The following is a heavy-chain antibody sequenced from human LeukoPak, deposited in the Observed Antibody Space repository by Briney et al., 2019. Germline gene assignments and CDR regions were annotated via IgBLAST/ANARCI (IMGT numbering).Heavy chain of an antibody. CDR3: ARASWFYYYYYMDV. V-gene: IGHV4-59*01. J-gene: IGHJ6*03. CDR2: IYYSGST. D-gene: IGHD6-13*01. Sequence: SETLSLTCTVSGGSISSYYWSWLRQPPGKGLEWIGYIYYSGSTNYNPSLKSRVTISVDTSKNQFSLKLSSVTAADTAVYYCARASWFYYYYYMDVWGKGTTVTISS. CDR1: GGSISSYY.